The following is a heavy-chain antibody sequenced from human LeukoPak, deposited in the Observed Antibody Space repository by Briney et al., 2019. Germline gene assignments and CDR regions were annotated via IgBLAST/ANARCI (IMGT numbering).Heavy chain of an antibody. V-gene: IGHV4-59*01. CDR1: GGSISSYY. D-gene: IGHD3-22*01. CDR2: IYYSGST. Sequence: SETLSLTCTVSGGSISSYYWSWIRQPPGKGLEWIGYIYYSGSTNYNPSLKSRVTISVDTSKNQFSLKLSSVTAADTAVYYCARTPIYYFDNSGYYNWGQGTLVTVSS. CDR3: ARTPIYYFDNSGYYN. J-gene: IGHJ4*02.